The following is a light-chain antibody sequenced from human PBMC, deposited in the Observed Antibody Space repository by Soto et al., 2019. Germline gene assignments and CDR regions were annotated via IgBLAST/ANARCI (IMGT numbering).Light chain of an antibody. Sequence: SYELTQPPSVSVAPGQTARITCGGDNIGSRSVHWYQQKPGQAPVLVVYDDRDRPSGIPDRFSGSNSGNTATLTISRAEAGDEADFYCQVWISDHLVFGGGTKLTVL. CDR2: DDR. V-gene: IGLV3-21*02. CDR1: NIGSRS. CDR3: QVWISDHLV. J-gene: IGLJ3*02.